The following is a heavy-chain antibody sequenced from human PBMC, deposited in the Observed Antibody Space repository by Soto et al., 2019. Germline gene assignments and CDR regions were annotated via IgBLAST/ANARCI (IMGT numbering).Heavy chain of an antibody. CDR1: GYTFTSYD. D-gene: IGHD1-1*01. CDR2: MNPNSGNT. J-gene: IGHJ6*02. CDR3: ARERTGTTSMDV. Sequence: QVPLVQSGAEVKKPGASVKISCKASGYTFTSYDINWVRQATGQGLEWMGWMNPNSGNTGYAQKCQGRVTMTRNTSISTAYMELSSLRSEDTAVYYCARERTGTTSMDVWGQGTTVTVSS. V-gene: IGHV1-8*01.